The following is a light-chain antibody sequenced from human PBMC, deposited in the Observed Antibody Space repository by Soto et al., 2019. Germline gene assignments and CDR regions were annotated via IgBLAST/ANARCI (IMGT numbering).Light chain of an antibody. V-gene: IGLV2-11*01. Sequence: QSVLTQPRSVSGSPGQSVTISCTGTSSDVGGYNYVSWYQKYPGKAPRLMIYDVSKRPSGVPDRFSGSKSGSTASLTISGLQAEDEADYYCCSHAGSFTLVFGGGTKLTVL. CDR1: SSDVGGYNY. J-gene: IGLJ2*01. CDR3: CSHAGSFTLV. CDR2: DVS.